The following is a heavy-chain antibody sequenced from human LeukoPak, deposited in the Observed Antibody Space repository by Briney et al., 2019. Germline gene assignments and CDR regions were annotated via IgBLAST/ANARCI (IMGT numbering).Heavy chain of an antibody. D-gene: IGHD3-10*01. Sequence: GGSLRLSCAASGFTVSSNYMSWVRQAPGKGLEWVSVIYSGGSTYYADSVKGRFTISRDNSKNTLYLQMNSLRAEDTAVYYCARAGLLWFGESPLFDYWGQGTLVTVSS. CDR2: IYSGGST. CDR1: GFTVSSNY. V-gene: IGHV3-53*01. CDR3: ARAGLLWFGESPLFDY. J-gene: IGHJ4*02.